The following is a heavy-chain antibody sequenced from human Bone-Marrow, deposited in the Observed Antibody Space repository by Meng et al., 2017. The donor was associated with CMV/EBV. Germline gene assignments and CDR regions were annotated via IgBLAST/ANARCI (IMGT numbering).Heavy chain of an antibody. Sequence: LPDPGQGLWKPSETRSLTCTVSGGSISSSSYYWGWIRQPPGKGLEWIGSIYYSGSTYYNPSLKSRVTISVDTSKNQFSLKLSSVTAADTAVYYCARDGGTYYGSGSCSFDYWGQGTLVTGSS. V-gene: IGHV4-39*07. D-gene: IGHD3-10*01. J-gene: IGHJ4*02. CDR1: GGSISSSSYY. CDR3: ARDGGTYYGSGSCSFDY. CDR2: IYYSGST.